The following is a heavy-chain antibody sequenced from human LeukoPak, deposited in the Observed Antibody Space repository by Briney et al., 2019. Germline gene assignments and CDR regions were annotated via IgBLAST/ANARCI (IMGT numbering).Heavy chain of an antibody. Sequence: GGSLRLSCAASGFTFRNYWMHWVRQAPGKGLVWVSRINGDGTGTSYADSVKGRFTISRDNAKNSLYLQMNSLRAEDTAVYYCAELGITMIGGVWGKGTTVTISS. CDR3: AELGITMIGGV. CDR1: GFTFRNYW. J-gene: IGHJ6*04. V-gene: IGHV3-74*01. CDR2: INGDGTGT. D-gene: IGHD3-10*02.